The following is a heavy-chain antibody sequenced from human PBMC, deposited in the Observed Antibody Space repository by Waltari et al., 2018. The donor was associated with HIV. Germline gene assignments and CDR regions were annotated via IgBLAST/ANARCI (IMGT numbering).Heavy chain of an antibody. J-gene: IGHJ3*02. Sequence: QITLKESGPTLVRPTQTLTLTCNFSGFSLASSGVGVGYIRQPPGKAPEWLALIYWTNNKSYNPSLKNRGTITKNTSKNQVFFTLTNVDPADTATYYCAHSLPGKLYSYYFDTWG. CDR2: IYWTNNK. D-gene: IGHD3-10*02. CDR1: GFSLASSGVG. CDR3: AHSLPGKLYSYYFDT. V-gene: IGHV2-5*01.